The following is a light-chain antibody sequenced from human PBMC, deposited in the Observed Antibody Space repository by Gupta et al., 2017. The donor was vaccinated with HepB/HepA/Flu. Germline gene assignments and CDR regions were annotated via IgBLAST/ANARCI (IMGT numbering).Light chain of an antibody. J-gene: IGKJ4*01. CDR2: VAS. CDR3: QHKNSTPFT. V-gene: IGKV1-39*01. CDR1: QSINNY. Sequence: DRQVPQSPSSLSASVGDRVIITCRASQSINNYLDWYQQKPGKAPKLLIYVASNVQRGVPSRFSGSGSGTDFTLTISGLQPEDSASYYCQHKNSTPFTFGQGTKVEIK.